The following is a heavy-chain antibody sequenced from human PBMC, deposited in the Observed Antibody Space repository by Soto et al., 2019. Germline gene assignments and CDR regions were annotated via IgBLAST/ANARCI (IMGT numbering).Heavy chain of an antibody. V-gene: IGHV1-46*03. Sequence: QVQLVQSGAEVKRPGASVKVSCKASGYTFTNYYIHWVRQAPGQGLEWMGVFNPSSGSTSSAQNFQGTVTKTSDRATSIAYMELSSLEFEDPSVFYGVTGYDVLTGYWWKGPWGQGTLVTVSP. CDR3: VTGYDVLTGYWWKGP. D-gene: IGHD3-9*01. J-gene: IGHJ5*02. CDR1: GYTFTNYY. CDR2: FNPSSGST.